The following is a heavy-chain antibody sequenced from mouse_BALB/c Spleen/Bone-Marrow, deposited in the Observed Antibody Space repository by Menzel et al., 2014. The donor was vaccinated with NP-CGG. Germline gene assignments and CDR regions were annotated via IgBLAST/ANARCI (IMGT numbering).Heavy chain of an antibody. Sequence: EVQGVESGGGLVKPGGSLKLSCAASGFTFSSYGMSWVRQTPDKRLEWVATISSGGSYTYYPDSVKGRLTISRDNAKNTLYLQMSSLKSEDTAMYYCARHRDAMDYWGQGTSVTVSS. D-gene: IGHD3-3*01. CDR1: GFTFSSYG. CDR2: ISSGGSYT. V-gene: IGHV5-6*01. J-gene: IGHJ4*01. CDR3: ARHRDAMDY.